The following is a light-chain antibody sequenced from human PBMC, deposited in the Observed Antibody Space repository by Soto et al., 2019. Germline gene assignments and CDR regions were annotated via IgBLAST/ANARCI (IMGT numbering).Light chain of an antibody. J-gene: IGKJ1*01. CDR1: PSVSSSY. V-gene: IGKV3-15*01. CDR2: GAS. Sequence: EIVMTQSPAPLSVSPGESATLSCRASPSVSSSYLAWYQQTPGQAPRLLIYGASTRATGIPARFSGSGSGTEFTLTISSLQSEDFAVYYCQQYNNWPRKFGQGTKVDI. CDR3: QQYNNWPRK.